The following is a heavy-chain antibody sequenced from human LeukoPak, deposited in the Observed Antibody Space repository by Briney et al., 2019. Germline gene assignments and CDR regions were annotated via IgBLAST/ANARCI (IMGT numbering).Heavy chain of an antibody. CDR3: AKDKAPGSWHTPSDF. Sequence: GGSLRLSCAASGFTFTTHGLHWVRQAPGKGLEWVALIRYDGKNYYYADSVKGRFTISRDNSKNTVFLQMNSLRADDTAKYYCAKDKAPGSWHTPSDFWGQGTLVTVSS. CDR2: IRYDGKNY. D-gene: IGHD6-13*01. V-gene: IGHV3-30*02. J-gene: IGHJ4*02. CDR1: GFTFTTHG.